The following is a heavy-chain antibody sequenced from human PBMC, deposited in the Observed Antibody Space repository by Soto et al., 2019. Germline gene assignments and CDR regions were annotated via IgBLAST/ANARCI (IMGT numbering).Heavy chain of an antibody. CDR3: ARHSNYDFWSAYPDY. V-gene: IGHV5-51*01. CDR2: IYPADSDT. J-gene: IGHJ4*02. CDR1: GYSFTIYW. D-gene: IGHD3-3*01. Sequence: GESLKISCQGSGYSFTIYWIGWVRQMPGKGLEWMGIIYPADSDTKYSPSFQGQVTMSADKSINTAYLQWSSLKASDTAMYYCARHSNYDFWSAYPDYWGQGALVTVSS.